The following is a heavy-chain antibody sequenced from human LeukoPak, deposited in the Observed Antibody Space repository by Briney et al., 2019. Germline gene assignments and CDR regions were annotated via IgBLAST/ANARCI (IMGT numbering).Heavy chain of an antibody. CDR1: GGSISSSSYY. CDR3: ARRLMGVEFYYYYYYMDV. Sequence: SETLSLTCTVSGGSISSSSYYWGRIRQPPGKGLEWIGSIYYSGSTYYNPSLKSRVTISVDTSKNQFSLKLSSVTAADTAVYYCARRLMGVEFYYYYYYMDVWGKGTTVTVSS. J-gene: IGHJ6*03. CDR2: IYYSGST. D-gene: IGHD3-3*01. V-gene: IGHV4-39*01.